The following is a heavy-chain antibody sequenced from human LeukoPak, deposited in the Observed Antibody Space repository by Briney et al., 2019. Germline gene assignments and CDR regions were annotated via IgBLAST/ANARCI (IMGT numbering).Heavy chain of an antibody. Sequence: PSETLSLTCAVYGGSFSGYYWSWIRQPPGKGLEWIGAINHSGSTNYNPSLKSRVTISVDTSKNQFSLKLSSVTAADTAVYYCARGGDIVVVPAAPSMDVWGQGTTVTVSS. D-gene: IGHD2-2*01. V-gene: IGHV4-34*01. J-gene: IGHJ6*02. CDR3: ARGGDIVVVPAAPSMDV. CDR2: INHSGST. CDR1: GGSFSGYY.